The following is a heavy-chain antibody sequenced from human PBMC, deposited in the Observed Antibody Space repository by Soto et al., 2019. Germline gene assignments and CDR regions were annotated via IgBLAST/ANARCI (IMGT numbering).Heavy chain of an antibody. D-gene: IGHD1-26*01. CDR1: GFTFSSYA. J-gene: IGHJ4*02. CDR3: AREVGANMNFDY. Sequence: QVQLVESGGGVVQPGRSLRLSCAASGFTFSSYAMHWVRQAPGKGLEWVAVISYDGSNKYYADSVKGRFTISRDNSKNTLYLQMNSLRAEDTAVYYCAREVGANMNFDYWGQGTLVTVSS. V-gene: IGHV3-30-3*01. CDR2: ISYDGSNK.